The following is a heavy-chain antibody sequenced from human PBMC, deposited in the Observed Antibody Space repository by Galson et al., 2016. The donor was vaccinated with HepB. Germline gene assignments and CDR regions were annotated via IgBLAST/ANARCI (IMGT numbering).Heavy chain of an antibody. J-gene: IGHJ6*02. CDR1: GYRFSSYY. Sequence: QSGAEVKKPGESLKISCKGSGYRFSSYYIAWVRQMPGKGLEWMGIIYPGDSDTRYSPSFQGQVTISADKSITTAYLQWSSLQASDTAIYYWAGAVNGDFRCGVWGQGTAVTVSS. V-gene: IGHV5-51*01. D-gene: IGHD4-17*01. CDR3: AGAVNGDFRCGV. CDR2: IYPGDSDT.